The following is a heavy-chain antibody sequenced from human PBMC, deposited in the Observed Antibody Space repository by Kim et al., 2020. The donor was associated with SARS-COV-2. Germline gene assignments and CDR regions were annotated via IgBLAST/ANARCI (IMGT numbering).Heavy chain of an antibody. V-gene: IGHV4-34*01. CDR1: GGSFSGYY. J-gene: IGHJ3*02. CDR3: ARDGITEDAFDI. Sequence: SETLSLTCAVYGGSFSGYYWSWIRQPPGKGLEWIGEINHSGSTNYNPSLKSRVTISVDTSKNQFTLKLSSVTAAETAVYYCARDGITEDAFDIWGQGTMVTVSS. CDR2: INHSGST. D-gene: IGHD3-10*01.